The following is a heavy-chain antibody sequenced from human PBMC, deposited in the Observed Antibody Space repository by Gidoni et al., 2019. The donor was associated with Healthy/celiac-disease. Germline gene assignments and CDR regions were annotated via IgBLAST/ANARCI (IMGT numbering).Heavy chain of an antibody. V-gene: IGHV1-18*01. CDR3: ASDLGQWLEIDY. CDR1: GYTFTSYG. CDR2: ISAYNGNT. D-gene: IGHD6-19*01. Sequence: QVQLVQSGAEVKKPGASGKVSCKAAGYTFTSYGISWVRQAPGQGLEWMGWISAYNGNTNYAQQLQCSVSMTTDTHTSPAYMELRSLRSDDTAVYYCASDLGQWLEIDYWGQGTLVTVSS. J-gene: IGHJ4*02.